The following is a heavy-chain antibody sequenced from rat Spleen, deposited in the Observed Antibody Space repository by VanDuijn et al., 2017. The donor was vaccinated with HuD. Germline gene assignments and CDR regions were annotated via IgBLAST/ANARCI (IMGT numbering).Heavy chain of an antibody. CDR2: ISSDGRRN. J-gene: IGHJ3*01. V-gene: IGHV5-29*01. D-gene: IGHD1-2*01. CDR1: GFTFSDYY. CDR3: TTRPYYSSLNWFPY. Sequence: EVQLVESAGGLVQPGRSLKLSCAASGFTFSDYYMAWVRQAPAKGLEWVATISSDGRRNYYRDSVKGRFTISRDIAKSSLYLQMDSLRSEDTATYYCTTRPYYSSLNWFPYWGQGTLVTVSS.